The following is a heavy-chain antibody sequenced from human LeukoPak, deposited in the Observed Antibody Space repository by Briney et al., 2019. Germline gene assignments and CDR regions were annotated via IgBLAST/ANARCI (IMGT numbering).Heavy chain of an antibody. CDR3: ARDAEVGTLFGVLSRYNWFDP. J-gene: IGHJ5*02. V-gene: IGHV3-7*01. Sequence: GGSLRLSCAASGFSSSYYWMSWVRQAPGKGLEWVANIKEDGSEKYYVDSVKGRFTISRDNAKKSLYLQMNSLRAEETAVYYCARDAEVGTLFGVLSRYNWFDPWGQGALVTVSS. D-gene: IGHD3-3*01. CDR2: IKEDGSEK. CDR1: GFSSSYYW.